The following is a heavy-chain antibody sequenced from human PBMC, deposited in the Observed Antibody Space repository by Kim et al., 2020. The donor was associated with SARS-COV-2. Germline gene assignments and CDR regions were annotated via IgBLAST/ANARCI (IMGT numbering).Heavy chain of an antibody. CDR3: ARSVNGYYYG. V-gene: IGHV4-59*02. CDR2: IFYTGRT. D-gene: IGHD3-10*01. J-gene: IGHJ4*02. Sequence: SETLSLTCIIFSGSVGNYGWTWIRQPPGKGLEWIGTIFYTGRTNYNPSLKSRLTISIDTSENQFSMSLTSVIAADTAVYYCARSVNGYYYGWGQGTLVTVSS. CDR1: SGSVGNYG.